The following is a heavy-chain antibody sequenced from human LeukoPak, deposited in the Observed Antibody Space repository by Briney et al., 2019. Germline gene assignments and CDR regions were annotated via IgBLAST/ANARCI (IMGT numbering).Heavy chain of an antibody. CDR1: GFPFSNYG. D-gene: IGHD1/OR15-1a*01. CDR2: IWYDGSKN. V-gene: IGHV3-30*02. CDR3: VKGWNNYYMDV. J-gene: IGHJ6*03. Sequence: GGSPRLSCAASGFPFSNYGIHWVRQAPGKGLEWVSFIWYDGSKNYYADSVKGRFTISRDNSKNTLYLQMDSLRPEDTAVYYCVKGWNNYYMDVWGKGTTVTISS.